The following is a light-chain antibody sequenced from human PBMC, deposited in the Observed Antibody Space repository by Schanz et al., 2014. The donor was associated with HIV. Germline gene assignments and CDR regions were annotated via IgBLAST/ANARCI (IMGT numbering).Light chain of an antibody. CDR1: NSDVGNYNF. Sequence: QSALTQPASVSGSPGQSITISCTGTNSDVGNYNFVSWYQQHPGKAPKLMIYDVSVRPSGVSHRFSGSKSDNTASLTISGLQAEDEADYYCASYTNSATFVFGTGTKLTVL. J-gene: IGLJ1*01. CDR2: DVS. V-gene: IGLV2-14*03. CDR3: ASYTNSATFV.